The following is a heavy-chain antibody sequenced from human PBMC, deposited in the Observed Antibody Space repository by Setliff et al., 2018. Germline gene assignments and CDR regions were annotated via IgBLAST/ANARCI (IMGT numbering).Heavy chain of an antibody. CDR2: IFYNGMA. J-gene: IGHJ4*02. CDR1: GASISTTTFY. CDR3: ARASVVHAIAVGY. Sequence: PSETLSLTCTVSGASISTTTFYWGWIRQSPGTGLEWIGSIFYNGMAYYNPSLKSRVTMSVDTSKNQFSLNLTSVTAADTAVYYCARASVVHAIAVGYWGQGTLVTVSS. D-gene: IGHD2-15*01. V-gene: IGHV4-39*01.